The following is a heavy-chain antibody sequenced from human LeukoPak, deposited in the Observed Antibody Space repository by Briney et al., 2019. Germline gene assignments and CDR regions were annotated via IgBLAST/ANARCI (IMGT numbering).Heavy chain of an antibody. CDR3: ARTTDLWDIVAKKDDYYYGMDV. CDR1: GFTFSSHAM. D-gene: IGHD5-12*01. CDR2: IYHSGST. Sequence: PGGSLRLSCAASGFTFSSHAMSWVRQPPGKGLEWIGEIYHSGSTNYNPSLKSRVTISVDKSKNQFSLKLSSVTAADTAVYYCARTTDLWDIVAKKDDYYYGMDVWGQGTTVTVSS. J-gene: IGHJ6*02. V-gene: IGHV4-4*02.